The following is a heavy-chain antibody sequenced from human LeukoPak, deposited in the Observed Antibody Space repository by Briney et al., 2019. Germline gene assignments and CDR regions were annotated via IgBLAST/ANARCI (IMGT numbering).Heavy chain of an antibody. D-gene: IGHD3-9*01. CDR2: IYYSGST. CDR3: ARENRILTGRYYYYYGMDV. J-gene: IGHJ6*02. CDR1: GGSISSGGYY. Sequence: PSETLSLTCTVSGGSISSGGYYWSWIRQHPGKGLEWIGYIYYSGSTYYNPSLKSRVTISVDTSKNQFSLKLSSVTAADTAVYYCARENRILTGRYYYYYGMDVWGQGTTVTVSS. V-gene: IGHV4-31*03.